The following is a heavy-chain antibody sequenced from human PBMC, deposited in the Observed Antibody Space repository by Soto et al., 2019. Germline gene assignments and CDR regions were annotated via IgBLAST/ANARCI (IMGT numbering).Heavy chain of an antibody. CDR2: IYYSGST. V-gene: IGHV4-30-4*01. CDR3: ARACGSGYHYYFDY. J-gene: IGHJ4*02. CDR1: GGSISSGDYY. Sequence: SETLSLTGTVSGGSISSGDYYWSWIRQPPGKGLEWIGYIYYSGSTYYNPSLKSRVTISVDTSKNQFSLKLSSVTAADTAVYYCARACGSGYHYYFDYWGQGTLVTVSS. D-gene: IGHD3-22*01.